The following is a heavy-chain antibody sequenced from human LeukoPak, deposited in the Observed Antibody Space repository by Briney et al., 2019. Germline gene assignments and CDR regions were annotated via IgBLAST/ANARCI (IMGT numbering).Heavy chain of an antibody. J-gene: IGHJ4*02. Sequence: GGSLRLSCAASGFTFSSYGMHWVRQAPGKGLEWVAVIWYDGSNKYYADSVKGRFTISRDNSKNTLYLQMNSLRAEDTAVYYCARDLDSSGYADYWGQGTLVTVSS. V-gene: IGHV3-33*01. D-gene: IGHD3-22*01. CDR3: ARDLDSSGYADY. CDR2: IWYDGSNK. CDR1: GFTFSSYG.